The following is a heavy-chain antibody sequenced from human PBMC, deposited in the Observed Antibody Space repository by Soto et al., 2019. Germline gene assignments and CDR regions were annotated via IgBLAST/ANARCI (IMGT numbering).Heavy chain of an antibody. CDR3: ARVPRQRVIGWWFNP. CDR1: GGSISSGGYY. D-gene: IGHD3-10*01. Sequence: SETLSLTCTVSGGSISSGGYYWSWIRQYPGKGLEWIGYIYYSGITYYNPSLKSRGIISVDTSKNQFSLNLYSVTAADTAVYYYARVPRQRVIGWWFNPWGQGTLVTVS. J-gene: IGHJ5*02. CDR2: IYYSGIT. V-gene: IGHV4-31*03.